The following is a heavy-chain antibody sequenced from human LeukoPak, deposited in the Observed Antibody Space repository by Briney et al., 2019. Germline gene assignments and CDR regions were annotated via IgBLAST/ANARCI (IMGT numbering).Heavy chain of an antibody. CDR2: ISYDGSNK. D-gene: IGHD6-19*01. V-gene: IGHV3-30*03. CDR1: GFTFSSYG. CDR3: ARVSRDGWYVGAFDI. Sequence: PGGSLRLSCAASGFTFSSYGMHWVRQAPGKGLEWVAVISYDGSNKYYTDSVKGRFTISRDNSKNTLYLQMNSLRAEDTAVYYCARVSRDGWYVGAFDIWGQGTMVTVSS. J-gene: IGHJ3*02.